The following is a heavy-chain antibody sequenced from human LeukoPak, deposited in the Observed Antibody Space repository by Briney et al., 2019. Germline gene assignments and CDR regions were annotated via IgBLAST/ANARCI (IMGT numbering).Heavy chain of an antibody. Sequence: SQTLSLTCAVSGGSISSGGYSWSWIRQPPGKGLEWIGYIYHSGSTYYNPSLKSRVTISVDTSKNQFSLKLSSVTAADTAVYYCARHLYSSSSRAFDIWGQGTMVTVSS. CDR1: GGSISSGGYS. J-gene: IGHJ3*02. D-gene: IGHD6-13*01. CDR3: ARHLYSSSSRAFDI. V-gene: IGHV4-30-2*03. CDR2: IYHSGST.